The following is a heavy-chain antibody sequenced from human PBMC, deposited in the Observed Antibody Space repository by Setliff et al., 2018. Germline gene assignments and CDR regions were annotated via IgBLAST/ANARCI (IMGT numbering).Heavy chain of an antibody. CDR3: AKGGTYRYFDF. V-gene: IGHV4-59*11. CDR1: GVSISSHY. J-gene: IGHJ4*02. Sequence: SETLSLTCTVSGVSISSHYWSWVRQPPGKGLECIGDIYYTGSTKYNPSLWSRLTMSIDTSKKQFSLRLTSVSAADTAVYFCAKGGTYRYFDFWGQGALVTVSS. D-gene: IGHD2-15*01. CDR2: IYYTGST.